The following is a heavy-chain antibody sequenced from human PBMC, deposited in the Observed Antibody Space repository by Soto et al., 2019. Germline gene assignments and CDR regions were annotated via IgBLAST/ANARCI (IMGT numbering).Heavy chain of an antibody. CDR2: LWSDASRE. V-gene: IGHV3-33*01. CDR3: AGEPKGGAYDMDV. Sequence: QVQLVESGGGVVQPGTSLRLSCAASRLTFSTYDMHWVRQAPGKGLEWVALLWSDASREFYADSVKGRFSISRDNSKNTLFLQMNGLRAEDTAVYYCAGEPKGGAYDMDVWGQGTTVTVSS. CDR1: RLTFSTYD. J-gene: IGHJ6*02. D-gene: IGHD3-16*01.